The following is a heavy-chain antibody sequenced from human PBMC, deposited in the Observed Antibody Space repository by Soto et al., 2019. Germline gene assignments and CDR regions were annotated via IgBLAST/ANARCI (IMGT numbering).Heavy chain of an antibody. CDR2: ISSSSSTI. D-gene: IGHD1-26*01. Sequence: EVQLMESGGGLVQPGGSLRLSCAASGFTFSSYSMNWVRRAPGKGLEWVSYISSSSSTIYYAGSVKGRFTISRDNAKNSLYLQMNSLRDEDTAVYYCARRGWEGMYFDYWGQGILVTVSS. J-gene: IGHJ4*02. CDR1: GFTFSSYS. CDR3: ARRGWEGMYFDY. V-gene: IGHV3-48*02.